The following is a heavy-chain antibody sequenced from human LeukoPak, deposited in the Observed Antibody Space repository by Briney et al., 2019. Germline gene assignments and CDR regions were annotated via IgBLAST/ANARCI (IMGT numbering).Heavy chain of an antibody. CDR1: GYNFTPYW. CDR3: ARLGNYGSGSYWARGYNWFDP. Sequence: GESLKISCQSSGYNFTPYWIVWVRQMPGKGLEWMGITFAGYSYTIYSPSFQGQVTISVDKSISTAYLQWSSLKASDTAMYYCARLGNYGSGSYWARGYNWFDPWGQGTLVTVSS. D-gene: IGHD3-10*01. J-gene: IGHJ5*02. V-gene: IGHV5-51*01. CDR2: TFAGYSYT.